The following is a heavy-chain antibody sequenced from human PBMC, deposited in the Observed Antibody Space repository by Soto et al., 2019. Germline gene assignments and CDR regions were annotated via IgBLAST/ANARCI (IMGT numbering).Heavy chain of an antibody. V-gene: IGHV3-30-3*01. J-gene: IGHJ4*02. Sequence: PGRSLRLSCAASGFTFSSYAMHWVRQAPGKGLEWVAVISYDGSNKYYADSVKGRFTISRDNSKNTLYLQMNSLRAEDTAVYYCARDSSESSGLPLNYWGQGTRVTVSS. CDR3: ARDSSESSGLPLNY. CDR1: GFTFSSYA. CDR2: ISYDGSNK. D-gene: IGHD3-22*01.